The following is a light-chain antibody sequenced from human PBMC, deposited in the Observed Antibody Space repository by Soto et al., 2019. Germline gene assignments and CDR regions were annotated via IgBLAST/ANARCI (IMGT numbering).Light chain of an antibody. Sequence: EIVMTQSPATLSVSPGERATLSCRASQSVSTNLAWYQQKPGQAPRLLIYGASTRATGIPARFSGSWSGTEFTLTIGSLQSEDFAVYSCQQYNNWPRTFGQGTKVEIK. V-gene: IGKV3-15*01. J-gene: IGKJ1*01. CDR2: GAS. CDR3: QQYNNWPRT. CDR1: QSVSTN.